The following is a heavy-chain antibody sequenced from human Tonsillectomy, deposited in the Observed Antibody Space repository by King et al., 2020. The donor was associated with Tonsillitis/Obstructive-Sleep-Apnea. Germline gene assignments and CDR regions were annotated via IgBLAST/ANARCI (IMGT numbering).Heavy chain of an antibody. V-gene: IGHV3-15*01. J-gene: IGHJ6*03. CDR2: IKSKTDGGTT. D-gene: IGHD2-2*02. CDR1: GFTFSNAW. Sequence: VQLVESGGGLVKPGGSLRLSCAASGFTFSNAWMSWVRQAPGKGLEWVGRIKSKTDGGTTDYAAPVTGRFTISRDDSKNTLYLQMNSLKTEDTAVDYCTTVKCSSTSCYTNYYYYMDVWGKGTTVTVSS. CDR3: TTVKCSSTSCYTNYYYYMDV.